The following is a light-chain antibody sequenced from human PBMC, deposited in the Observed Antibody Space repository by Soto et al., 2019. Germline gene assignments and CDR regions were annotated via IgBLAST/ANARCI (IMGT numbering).Light chain of an antibody. CDR3: HQRQSWPRA. Sequence: ELVLTQSPGTLSLSPGARVTLSCRASRSVSGSYLAWYQQKPGQAPRVLIYSASLRATGIPDRFSGSGSGTDFSLTISRLEPEDFAVYYCHQRQSWPRAFGQGTKVDIK. CDR1: RSVSGSY. J-gene: IGKJ1*01. CDR2: SAS. V-gene: IGKV3-20*01.